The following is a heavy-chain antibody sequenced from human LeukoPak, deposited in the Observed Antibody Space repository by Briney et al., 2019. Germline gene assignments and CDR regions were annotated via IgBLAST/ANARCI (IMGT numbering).Heavy chain of an antibody. CDR1: GASITSSGYY. CDR2: SYYSGAT. V-gene: IGHV4-39*07. D-gene: IGHD1-26*01. CDR3: ATETRGSFSRFDY. J-gene: IGHJ4*02. Sequence: TSETLSLTCTVSGASITSSGYYWGWIRQPPGKGLEWIGTSYYSGATYYNPSLKSRVTISVDTSKNQFSLKLNSVTAADTAVYYCATETRGSFSRFDYWGQGTLVTVSS.